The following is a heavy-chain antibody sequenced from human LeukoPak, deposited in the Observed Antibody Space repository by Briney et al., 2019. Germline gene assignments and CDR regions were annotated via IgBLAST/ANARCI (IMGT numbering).Heavy chain of an antibody. CDR2: ISYDGSNK. J-gene: IGHJ4*02. CDR3: ARDRGGSYLSGFDY. CDR1: GFTFSSYA. V-gene: IGHV3-30*04. D-gene: IGHD1-26*01. Sequence: GRSLRLSCAASGFTFSSYAMHWVRQAPGKGLEWVALISYDGSNKYYADSVKARFIISRDNSKNTVYLQMNSLRAEDTAVYYCARDRGGSYLSGFDYWGQGTLVTVSS.